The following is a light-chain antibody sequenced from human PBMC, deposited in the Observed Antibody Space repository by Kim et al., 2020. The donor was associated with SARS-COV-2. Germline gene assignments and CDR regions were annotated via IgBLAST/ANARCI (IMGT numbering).Light chain of an antibody. CDR2: DAS. CDR1: QSVSSN. V-gene: IGKV3-15*01. CDR3: QQYNKWPLT. J-gene: IGKJ4*01. Sequence: EIVMTQSPATLSVSPGERATLSCRASQSVSSNLAWYQQKRGQAPRLLIYDASTRATDTPARFSGSGSGTEFTLTISSLQSEDFAGYYCQQYNKWPLTFGGGTKLEI.